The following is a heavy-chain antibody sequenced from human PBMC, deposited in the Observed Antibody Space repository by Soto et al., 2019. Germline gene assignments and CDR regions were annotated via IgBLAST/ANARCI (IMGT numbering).Heavy chain of an antibody. CDR2: INAGHGNT. J-gene: IGHJ3*02. CDR1: GYTFTSYA. Sequence: QVQLVQSGAEVKKPGASVKVSCKASGYTFTSYAMHWVRQAPGQRLEGIGWINAGHGNTKYSQKFQGRVTITRDTSASTAYMELSSLRSEDTAVYYCASLQGGVVIAPSGDACDIWGQGRMVTVSS. V-gene: IGHV1-3*01. D-gene: IGHD2-21*01. CDR3: ASLQGGVVIAPSGDACDI.